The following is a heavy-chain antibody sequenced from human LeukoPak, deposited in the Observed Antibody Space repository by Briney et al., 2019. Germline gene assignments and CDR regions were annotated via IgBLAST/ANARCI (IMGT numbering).Heavy chain of an antibody. V-gene: IGHV4-59*08. D-gene: IGHD6-25*01. CDR2: IYYSGST. CDR3: ARCGDYYYYGMDV. J-gene: IGHJ6*02. CDR1: GGSISSYY. Sequence: PSETLSLTCTVSGGSISSYYWSWIRQPPGKGLEWIGYIYYSGSTNHNPSLKSRVTISVDTSKNQFSLKLSSVTAADTAVYYCARCGDYYYYGMDVWGQGTTVTVSS.